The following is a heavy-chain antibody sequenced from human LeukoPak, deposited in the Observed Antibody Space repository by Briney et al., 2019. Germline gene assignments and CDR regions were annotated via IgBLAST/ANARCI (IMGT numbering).Heavy chain of an antibody. CDR1: GFTFSSYS. J-gene: IGHJ1*01. CDR2: ISSSSSTI. CDR3: ATYSSLNRREFQY. D-gene: IGHD3-22*01. Sequence: PGGSLRLSCAASGFTFSSYSMNWVRQAPGRGLERVSYISSSSSTIYYADSVKGRFTISRDNAKNSLYLQMNSLRAEDTAVYYCATYSSLNRREFQYWGQGTLLTVSS. V-gene: IGHV3-48*04.